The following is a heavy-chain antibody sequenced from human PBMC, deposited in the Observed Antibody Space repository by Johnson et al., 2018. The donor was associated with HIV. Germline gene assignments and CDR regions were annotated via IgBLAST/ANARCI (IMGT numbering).Heavy chain of an antibody. CDR2: IKSKTDGGTT. V-gene: IGHV3-15*01. Sequence: EVQLVESGGGVVQPGRSLRLSCAASGFTFSNAWMSWVRQAPGKGLEWVGRIKSKTDGGTTDYAAPVKGRFTISRDDSKNTLYLQMNSLKTEDTAVYYCSTGWIGDAFDIWGQGTMVTVSS. CDR3: STGWIGDAFDI. D-gene: IGHD5-12*01. CDR1: GFTFSNAW. J-gene: IGHJ3*02.